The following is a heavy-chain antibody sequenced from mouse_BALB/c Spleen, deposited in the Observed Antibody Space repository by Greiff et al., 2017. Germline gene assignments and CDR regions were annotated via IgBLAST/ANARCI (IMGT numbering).Heavy chain of an antibody. D-gene: IGHD2-4*01. CDR1: GFSLTSYG. CDR3: ARDGGLSWYFDV. Sequence: VQLQQSGPGLVAPSQSLSITCTVSGFSLTSYGVHWVRQPPGKGLEWLGVIWAGGSTNYNSALMSRLSISKDNSKSQVFLKMNSLQTDDTAMYDCARDGGLSWYFDVWGAGTTVTVSS. V-gene: IGHV2-9*02. J-gene: IGHJ1*01. CDR2: IWAGGST.